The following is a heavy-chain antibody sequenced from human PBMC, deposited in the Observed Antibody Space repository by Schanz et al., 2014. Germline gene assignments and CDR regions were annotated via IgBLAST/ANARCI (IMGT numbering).Heavy chain of an antibody. Sequence: QVQLEESGGGVVQPGGSLRLSCVASGFSFSGFAVHWVRQAPGKGLEWVAVISYDGSHKDYADSVKGRFTISRDNSKNTLYLQMNSLRAEDTAVYYCARDRQQLVGRIGYYYGMDVWGQGTTVTVSS. CDR3: ARDRQQLVGRIGYYYGMDV. D-gene: IGHD6-13*01. CDR1: GFSFSGFA. CDR2: ISYDGSHK. J-gene: IGHJ6*02. V-gene: IGHV3-30*04.